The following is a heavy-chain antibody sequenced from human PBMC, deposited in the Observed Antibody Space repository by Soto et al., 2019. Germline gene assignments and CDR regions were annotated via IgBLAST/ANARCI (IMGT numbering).Heavy chain of an antibody. D-gene: IGHD3-22*01. CDR3: AKKVSSGLRSGLGDY. CDR1: GFTFSSYG. J-gene: IGHJ4*02. CDR2: ISYDGSNK. V-gene: IGHV3-30*18. Sequence: AGGSLRLSCAASGFTFSSYGMHWVRQAPGKGLEWAAVISYDGSNKYYADSVKGRFTISRDNSKNTLYLQMNSLRAEDTAVYYCAKKVSSGLRSGLGDYWGQGTLVTVSS.